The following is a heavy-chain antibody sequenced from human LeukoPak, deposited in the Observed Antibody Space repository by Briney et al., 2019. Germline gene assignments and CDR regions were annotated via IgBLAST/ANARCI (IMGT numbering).Heavy chain of an antibody. CDR3: ARRPHTPGARFDP. CDR1: GGSFSGYY. CDR2: INHSGST. V-gene: IGHV4-34*01. J-gene: IGHJ5*02. Sequence: SETLSLTCAVYGGSFSGYYWSWIRQPPGKGLEWIGEINHSGSTNYNPSLKSRVTISVDTSKNQFSLKLSSVTAADTAVYYCARRPHTPGARFDPWGQGTLVTVSS. D-gene: IGHD1-26*01.